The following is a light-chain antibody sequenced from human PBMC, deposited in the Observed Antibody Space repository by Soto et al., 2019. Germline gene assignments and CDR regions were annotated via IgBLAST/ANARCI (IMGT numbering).Light chain of an antibody. CDR3: QQYNKWPPFS. J-gene: IGKJ3*01. CDR2: GAS. CDR1: QSISSN. V-gene: IGKV3-15*01. Sequence: EIVMTQSPATLSVSPGERPTLSCSASQSISSNLAWYQRKNGQTXRLLIYGASNRAAGIPARFSASGSGTDISLTISSLHSEDFAVYYWQQYNKWPPFSFGPGTKVDL.